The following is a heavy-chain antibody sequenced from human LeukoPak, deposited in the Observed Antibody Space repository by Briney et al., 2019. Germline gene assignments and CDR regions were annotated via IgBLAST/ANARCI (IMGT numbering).Heavy chain of an antibody. D-gene: IGHD6-19*01. CDR2: ISNSDGST. V-gene: IGHV3-23*01. CDR3: ARERTIYSSGWYSYMDV. Sequence: GGSLRLSCAASGFTFSSYAMSWVRQAPGKGLEWVSTISNSDGSTYYADSVKGRFTISRDNSENTLYLQMNSLRAEDTAVYYCARERTIYSSGWYSYMDVWGKGTTVTVSS. CDR1: GFTFSSYA. J-gene: IGHJ6*03.